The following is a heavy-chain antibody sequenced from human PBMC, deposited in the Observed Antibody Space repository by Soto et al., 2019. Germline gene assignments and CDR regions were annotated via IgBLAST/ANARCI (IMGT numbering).Heavy chain of an antibody. V-gene: IGHV2-5*05. CDR3: AHRLCDSSCYWDVGYFDY. J-gene: IGHJ4*02. CDR1: GFSLSTSGVG. Sequence: QITLKESGPTLVKPTQTLTLTCTFSGFSLSTSGVGVGWIRQPPGKALECLALIYWDDDKRYGPSLKSRLTITKDTSKNQVVLTMTNMDPVDTATYFCAHRLCDSSCYWDVGYFDYWGRGTLVTVSS. D-gene: IGHD3-22*01. CDR2: IYWDDDK.